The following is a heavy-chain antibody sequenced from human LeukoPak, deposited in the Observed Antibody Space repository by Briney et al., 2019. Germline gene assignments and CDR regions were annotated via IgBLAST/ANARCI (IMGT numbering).Heavy chain of an antibody. CDR3: ARGRVEVRGDWFDP. CDR2: MNPNSGNT. Sequence: ASVTVSCKASGYTFTSYDINWVRQATGQGLEWMGWMNPNSGNTGYAQKFQGRVTMTRNTSISTAYMELSSLRSEDTAVYYCARGRVEVRGDWFDPWGQGTLVTVSS. V-gene: IGHV1-8*01. J-gene: IGHJ5*02. CDR1: GYTFTSYD. D-gene: IGHD3-10*01.